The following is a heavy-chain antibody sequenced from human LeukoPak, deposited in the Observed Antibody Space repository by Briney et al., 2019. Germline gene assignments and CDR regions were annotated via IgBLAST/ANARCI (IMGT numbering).Heavy chain of an antibody. V-gene: IGHV3-73*01. CDR3: TQRWLPDYYDSSGYEVPQEQDAFDI. CDR2: IRSKANSYAT. CDR1: GFTFSGSA. D-gene: IGHD3-22*01. Sequence: GGSLRLSCAASGFTFSGSAMHWVRQASGKGLEWVGRIRSKANSYATAYAASVKGRFTISRDDSKNTAYLQMNSLKTEDTAVYYCTQRWLPDYYDSSGYEVPQEQDAFDIWGQGTMVTVSS. J-gene: IGHJ3*02.